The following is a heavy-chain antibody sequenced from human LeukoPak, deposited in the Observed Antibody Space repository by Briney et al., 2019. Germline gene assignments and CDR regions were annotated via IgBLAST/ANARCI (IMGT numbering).Heavy chain of an antibody. CDR2: INTGNGNT. Sequence: GASVKVSCKASVYTFTSNAMHWVGQAPGQRPEWMGWINTGNGNTKYSQKFQGRVTISRDTSANTAYMEVSSLRSEDTAVYYCARGAAEGLDRWGQGTLVTVSS. V-gene: IGHV1-3*04. CDR3: ARGAAEGLDR. J-gene: IGHJ5*02. CDR1: VYTFTSNA. D-gene: IGHD6-13*01.